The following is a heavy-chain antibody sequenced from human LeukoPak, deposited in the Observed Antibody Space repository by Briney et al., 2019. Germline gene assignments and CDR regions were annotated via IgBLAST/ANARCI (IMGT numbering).Heavy chain of an antibody. CDR1: GFTVSSDS. CDR3: AKGGLYDSSGYFDY. Sequence: GGSLRLSCTVSGFTVSSDSMSWVRQAPGKGLEWVSFIYSGGSTHYSDSVKGRFTISRDNSKNTLYLQMNSLRAEDTAVYYCAKGGLYDSSGYFDYWGQGTLVTISS. J-gene: IGHJ4*02. CDR2: IYSGGST. D-gene: IGHD3-22*01. V-gene: IGHV3-53*01.